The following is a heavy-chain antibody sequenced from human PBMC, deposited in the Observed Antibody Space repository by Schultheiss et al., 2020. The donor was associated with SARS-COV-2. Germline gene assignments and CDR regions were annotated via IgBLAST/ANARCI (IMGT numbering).Heavy chain of an antibody. CDR1: GGSISSYY. J-gene: IGHJ4*02. V-gene: IGHV4-59*12. D-gene: IGHD3-10*01. CDR2: INHSGST. Sequence: ETLSLTCTVSGGSISSYYWSWIRQPPGKGLEWIGEINHSGSTNYNPSLKSRVTISVDTSKNQFSLKLSSVTAADTAVYYCAKRVPSLYYFDYWGQGTLVTVSS. CDR3: AKRVPSLYYFDY.